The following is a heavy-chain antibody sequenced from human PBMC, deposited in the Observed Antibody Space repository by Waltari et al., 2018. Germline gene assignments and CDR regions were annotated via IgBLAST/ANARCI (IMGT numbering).Heavy chain of an antibody. Sequence: QVQLQESGPGLVKPSETLSPFCCLSCVPISSRGFSWNWLRQLPGGGLEWIGNIYHSGNTYLNPSLKSRLSISVDTSKNQFSLKITSVTAADRAIYYCARNFGGNLSFDAWGQGTLVTVSS. D-gene: IGHD2-15*01. CDR3: ARNFGGNLSFDA. J-gene: IGHJ5*01. CDR1: CVPISSRGFS. CDR2: IYHSGNT. V-gene: IGHV4-31*03.